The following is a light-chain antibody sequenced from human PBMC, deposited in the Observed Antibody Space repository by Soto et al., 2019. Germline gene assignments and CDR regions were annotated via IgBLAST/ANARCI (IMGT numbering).Light chain of an antibody. CDR2: EVV. CDR3: KSYAGSNTYV. CDR1: SSDIGLYDF. Sequence: QSVLTQPPSASGSPGQSVAISCTGTSSDIGLYDFVSWYQHHPGKAPRLIIYEVVQRPSGVPDRFSGSKSGNTASLTVSGLQAADEADYFCKSYAGSNTYVFGSGTKVTVL. V-gene: IGLV2-8*01. J-gene: IGLJ1*01.